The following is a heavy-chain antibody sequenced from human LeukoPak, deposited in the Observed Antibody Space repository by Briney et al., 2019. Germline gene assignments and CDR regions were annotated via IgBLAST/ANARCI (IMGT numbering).Heavy chain of an antibody. J-gene: IGHJ5*02. CDR1: GFTFSSYA. D-gene: IGHD4-23*01. CDR2: ISGSGGST. V-gene: IGHV3-23*01. Sequence: PGGSLRLSCAASGFTFSSYAMSWVRQAPGKGLEWVSAISGSGGSTYYSDSVKGRFTISRDNAKNSMYLQMNSLRAEDTAVYYCARCGGGNPRWFDPWGQGTLVTVSS. CDR3: ARCGGGNPRWFDP.